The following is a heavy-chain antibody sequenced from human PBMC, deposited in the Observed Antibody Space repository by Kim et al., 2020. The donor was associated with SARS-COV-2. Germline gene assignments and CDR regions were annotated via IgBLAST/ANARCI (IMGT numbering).Heavy chain of an antibody. CDR3: ARHSDAYSSGWYWDWEWFDP. CDR2: IYYSGST. V-gene: IGHV4-39*01. J-gene: IGHJ5*02. D-gene: IGHD6-19*01. CDR1: GGSISSSSYY. Sequence: SETLSLTCTVSGGSISSSSYYWGWIRQPPGKGLEWIGSIYYSGSTYYNPSLKSRVTISVDTSKNQFSLKLSSVTAADTAVYYCARHSDAYSSGWYWDWEWFDPWGQGTLVTVSS.